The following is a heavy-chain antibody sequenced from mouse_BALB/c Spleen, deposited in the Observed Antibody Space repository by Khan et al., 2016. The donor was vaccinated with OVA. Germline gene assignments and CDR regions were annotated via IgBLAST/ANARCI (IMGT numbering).Heavy chain of an antibody. CDR2: IFPGSDTP. V-gene: IGHV1-77*01. J-gene: IGHJ3*01. Sequence: QVQLQQSGPEVVKPGASLKVSCKASRYTFTDYIIGWVKQSTRQGLEWIGDIFPGSDTPYYNEKFKDKATLTADISSNTAYMQLSSLTSEDSAVYFCARGGYSACSYWGQGTLVTVSA. CDR3: ARGGYSACSY. CDR1: RYTFTDYI. D-gene: IGHD2-3*01.